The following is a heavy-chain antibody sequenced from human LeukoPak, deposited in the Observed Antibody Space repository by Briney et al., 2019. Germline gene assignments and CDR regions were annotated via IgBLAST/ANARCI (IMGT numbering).Heavy chain of an antibody. J-gene: IGHJ6*03. V-gene: IGHV4-39*07. CDR1: GGSISSSSYY. Sequence: PSETLSLTCTVSGGSISSSSYYWGWIRQPPGKGLEWIGSIYYSGSTYYNPSLKSRVTISVDTSKNRFSLKLSSVTAADTAVYYCARTIRNYYYYMDVWGKGTTVTVSS. CDR2: IYYSGST. D-gene: IGHD2-21*01. CDR3: ARTIRNYYYYMDV.